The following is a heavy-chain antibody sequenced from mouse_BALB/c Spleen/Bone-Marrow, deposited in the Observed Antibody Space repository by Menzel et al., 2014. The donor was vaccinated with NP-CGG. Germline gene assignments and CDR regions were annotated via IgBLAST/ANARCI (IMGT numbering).Heavy chain of an antibody. CDR2: ISSGSSTI. V-gene: IGHV5-17*02. Sequence: DVHLVESGGGLAQPGGSRKLSCAASGFTFSSFGMHWVRQAPEKGLEWVAYISSGSSTIYYADTVKGRFTISRDNPKNTLFLQMTSLRSEDTAMYYCARRYYGSSFSYFDYWGQGTTLTVFS. D-gene: IGHD1-1*01. CDR1: GFTFSSFG. J-gene: IGHJ2*01. CDR3: ARRYYGSSFSYFDY.